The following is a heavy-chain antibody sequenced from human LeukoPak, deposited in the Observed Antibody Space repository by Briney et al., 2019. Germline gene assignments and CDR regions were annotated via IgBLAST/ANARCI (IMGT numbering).Heavy chain of an antibody. D-gene: IGHD2-15*01. CDR2: ISSSSSYI. J-gene: IGHJ6*03. V-gene: IGHV3-21*01. CDR1: GFTFSSYS. Sequence: PGGSLRLSCAASGFTFSSYSMNWVRQAPGKGLEWVSSISSSSSYIYYADSVKGRFTISRDNANKNSLYLQMNSLRAEDTALYYCARGPSKDPHMDVWGKGTTVTVSS. CDR3: ARGPSKDPHMDV.